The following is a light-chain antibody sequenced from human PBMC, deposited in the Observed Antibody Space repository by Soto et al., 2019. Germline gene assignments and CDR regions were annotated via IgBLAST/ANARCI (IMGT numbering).Light chain of an antibody. J-gene: IGKJ1*01. V-gene: IGKV1-5*03. CDR3: QQYNSYWT. Sequence: DIQMTQSPSTLSASVGDRVTITCRASQSINIWLAWYQQKPGKAPKLLIYKASSLESGVPSRFSGSGSGTEFTLTISSLQPDDFATYYCQQYNSYWTFGQGTKADIK. CDR1: QSINIW. CDR2: KAS.